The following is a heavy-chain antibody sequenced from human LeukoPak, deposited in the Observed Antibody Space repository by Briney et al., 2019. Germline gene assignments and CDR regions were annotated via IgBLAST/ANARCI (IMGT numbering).Heavy chain of an antibody. D-gene: IGHD6-13*01. J-gene: IGHJ4*02. CDR1: GFTFTNYA. Sequence: GGSLRLSCAASGFTFTNYAIHWVRQTPGKGLEWVALISSDGSKNIYADSVKGRFTISRDNSKNTVYLQMNSLRAEDTAVYYCAKAPGQQLVNFDYWGQGTLVTVSS. CDR3: AKAPGQQLVNFDY. CDR2: ISSDGSKN. V-gene: IGHV3-30*18.